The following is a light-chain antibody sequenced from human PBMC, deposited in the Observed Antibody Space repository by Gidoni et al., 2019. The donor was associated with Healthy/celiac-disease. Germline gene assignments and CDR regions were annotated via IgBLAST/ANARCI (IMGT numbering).Light chain of an antibody. V-gene: IGLV2-14*01. CDR2: DVS. CDR1: SSDVGGYNY. CDR3: SSYTSSSTVV. Sequence: QSALTQPASVSVSPGLSITISCTGTSSDVGGYNYVSWYQQHPGKAPKLMIYDVSNRPSGVSNRFSGSKSGNTASLTVSGLQAEDEADYYCSSYTSSSTVVFGGGTKLTVL. J-gene: IGLJ2*01.